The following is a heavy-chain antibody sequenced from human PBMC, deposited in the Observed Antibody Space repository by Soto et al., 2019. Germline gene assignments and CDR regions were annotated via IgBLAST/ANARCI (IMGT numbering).Heavy chain of an antibody. Sequence: GGSLRLSCAASGFTFSSYAMSWVRQAPGKGLEWVSAISGSGGSTYYADSVKGRFTISRDNSKNTLYLQMNSLRAEDTAVYYCAAAGKGGGSTRPKYYYYYGMDVWGQGTTVTVSS. V-gene: IGHV3-23*01. D-gene: IGHD6-13*01. CDR2: ISGSGGST. CDR1: GFTFSSYA. CDR3: AAAGKGGGSTRPKYYYYYGMDV. J-gene: IGHJ6*02.